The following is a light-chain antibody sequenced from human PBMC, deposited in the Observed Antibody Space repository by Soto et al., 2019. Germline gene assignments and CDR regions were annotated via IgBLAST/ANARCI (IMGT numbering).Light chain of an antibody. CDR3: SSYTSNATLG. CDR1: SSDVGAYTY. Sequence: QSALTPPASVSGSPGQSITISCTGTSSDVGAYTYVSWYQQNPVKSPKLMLYAVSNRPSGVANRVSGSKSGNTASLTISGLQAEDDSDYYCSSYTSNATLGFGGVTKVTVL. J-gene: IGLJ2*01. CDR2: AVS. V-gene: IGLV2-14*01.